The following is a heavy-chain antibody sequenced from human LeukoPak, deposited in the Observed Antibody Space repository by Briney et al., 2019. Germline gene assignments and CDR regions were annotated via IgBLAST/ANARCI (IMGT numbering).Heavy chain of an antibody. J-gene: IGHJ3*02. CDR1: GGLISTYY. CDR3: ARDDGDYADAFDI. D-gene: IGHD4-17*01. Sequence: SETLSLTCTVPGGLISTYYWSWIRQPPGKGLEWIAYIHSGGSTNYNPSLKSRVTISSDKSKNQFSLKLIYVTAADTAVYYCARDDGDYADAFDIWGQGTMVTVSS. CDR2: IHSGGST. V-gene: IGHV4-59*01.